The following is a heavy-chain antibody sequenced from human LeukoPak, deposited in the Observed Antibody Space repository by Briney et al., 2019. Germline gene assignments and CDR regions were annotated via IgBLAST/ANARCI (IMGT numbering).Heavy chain of an antibody. V-gene: IGHV4-59*01. Sequence: PSETLSLTCTVSGGSISSYYWSWIRQPPGKGLEWIGYIYYSGSTNYNPSLKSRVTISVDTSKNQFSLKLSSVTAADTAVYYCARGYSGSYWEYYFDYWGQGTLVTVSS. CDR1: GGSISSYY. J-gene: IGHJ4*02. CDR3: ARGYSGSYWEYYFDY. CDR2: IYYSGST. D-gene: IGHD1-26*01.